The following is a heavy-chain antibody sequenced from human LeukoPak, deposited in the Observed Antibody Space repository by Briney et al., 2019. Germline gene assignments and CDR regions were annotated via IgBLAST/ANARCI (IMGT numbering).Heavy chain of an antibody. D-gene: IGHD3-22*01. CDR2: IIPILGIA. CDR1: GGTFSSYT. Sequence: ASVKVSCKASGGTFSSYTISWVRQAPGQGLGWMGRIIPILGIANYAQKFQGRVTITADKSTSTAYMELSSLRSEDTAVYYCARVDYYDSSGYYYFDYWGQGTLVTVSS. V-gene: IGHV1-69*02. J-gene: IGHJ4*02. CDR3: ARVDYYDSSGYYYFDY.